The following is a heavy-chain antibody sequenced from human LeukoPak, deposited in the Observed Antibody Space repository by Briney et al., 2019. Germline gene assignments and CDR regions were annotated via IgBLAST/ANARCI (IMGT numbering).Heavy chain of an antibody. Sequence: ASVKVSCKASGYTFTSYDINWVRQATGQGLEWMGWMNPNSGNTGYAQKFQGRVTMTRNTSISTAYMELSSLRSEDTAVYYCARGHGYDYVWGSYRYSSVDYWGQGTLVTVSS. V-gene: IGHV1-8*01. CDR1: GYTFTSYD. CDR3: ARGHGYDYVWGSYRYSSVDY. J-gene: IGHJ4*02. CDR2: MNPNSGNT. D-gene: IGHD3-16*02.